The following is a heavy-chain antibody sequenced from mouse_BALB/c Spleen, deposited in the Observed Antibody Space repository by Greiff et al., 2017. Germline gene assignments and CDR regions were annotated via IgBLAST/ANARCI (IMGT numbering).Heavy chain of an antibody. J-gene: IGHJ3*01. Sequence: EVKLMESGGGLVKPGGSLKLSCAASGFTFSDYYMYWVRQTPEKRLEWVATISDGGSYTYYPDSVKGRFTISRDNAKNNLYLQMSSLKSEDTAMYYCARERFTTVVAPQFAYWGQGTLVTVSA. D-gene: IGHD1-1*01. CDR3: ARERFTTVVAPQFAY. CDR1: GFTFSDYY. V-gene: IGHV5-4*02. CDR2: ISDGGSYT.